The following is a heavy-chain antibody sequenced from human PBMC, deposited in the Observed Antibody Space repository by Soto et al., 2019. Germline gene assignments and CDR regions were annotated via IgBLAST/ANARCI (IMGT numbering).Heavy chain of an antibody. Sequence: GGSLRLSCTASGFTFGDYAMSWVRQAPGKWLEWVGFIRSKAYGGTTEYAASVKGRFTISRDDSKSIAYLQMNSLKTEDTAVYYCTREQTYYDFWSGYSAALYGMDVWGQGXTVTVYS. CDR3: TREQTYYDFWSGYSAALYGMDV. CDR2: IRSKAYGGTT. D-gene: IGHD3-3*01. V-gene: IGHV3-49*04. CDR1: GFTFGDYA. J-gene: IGHJ6*02.